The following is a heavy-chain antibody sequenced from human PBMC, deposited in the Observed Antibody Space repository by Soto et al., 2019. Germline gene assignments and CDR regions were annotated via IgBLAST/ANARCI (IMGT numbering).Heavy chain of an antibody. CDR1: GGSISSGDYY. CDR3: ARAGYGSGSYSNY. D-gene: IGHD3-10*01. Sequence: SETLSLTCTVSGGSISSGDYYWSWIRQPPGKGLEWIGYIYYSGSTYYNPSLKSRVTISVDTSKNQFSLKLGSVTAADTAVYYCARAGYGSGSYSNYWGQGTLVTVSS. CDR2: IYYSGST. J-gene: IGHJ4*02. V-gene: IGHV4-30-4*01.